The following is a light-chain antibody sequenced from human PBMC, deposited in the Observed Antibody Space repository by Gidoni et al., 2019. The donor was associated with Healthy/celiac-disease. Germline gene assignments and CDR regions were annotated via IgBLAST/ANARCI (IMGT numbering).Light chain of an antibody. V-gene: IGKV3-11*01. CDR2: DAS. CDR3: QQRSNWWT. CDR1: QSVSSY. Sequence: EIVLTQSPATLSLSPGERATLSCRASQSVSSYLAWYPQKPGQAPRLLIYDASNRATGIPARFSGSGSVTDFTLTISSLEPEDFAVYYCQQRSNWWTFGQGTKVEIK. J-gene: IGKJ1*01.